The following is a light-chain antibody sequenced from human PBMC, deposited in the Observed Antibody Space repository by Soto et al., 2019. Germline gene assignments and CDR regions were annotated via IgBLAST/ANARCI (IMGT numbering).Light chain of an antibody. J-gene: IGLJ2*01. Sequence: QSVLTQPASVSGSPGQSITISCTGTSSDVGSYNLGSWYQQHPGKAPKLMIYEGSKRPSGVSNRFSGSKSGNTASLTISGLQAEDEADYYCCSYAGSTRVFGGGTKLTVL. CDR1: SSDVGSYNL. CDR3: CSYAGSTRV. CDR2: EGS. V-gene: IGLV2-23*01.